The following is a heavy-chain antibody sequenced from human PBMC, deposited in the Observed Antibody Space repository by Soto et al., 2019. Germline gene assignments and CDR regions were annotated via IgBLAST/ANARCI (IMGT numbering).Heavy chain of an antibody. D-gene: IGHD2-15*01. CDR2: IWYDGSNK. Sequence: QVQLVESGGGVVQPGRSLRLSCAASGFTFSSYGMHWVRQAPGKGLEWVAVIWYDGSNKYYADSVKGRFTISRDNSKITLYLQMNSLRAEDTAVYYCARDRGGSLEGGYFQHWGQGTLVTVSS. CDR1: GFTFSSYG. CDR3: ARDRGGSLEGGYFQH. J-gene: IGHJ1*01. V-gene: IGHV3-33*01.